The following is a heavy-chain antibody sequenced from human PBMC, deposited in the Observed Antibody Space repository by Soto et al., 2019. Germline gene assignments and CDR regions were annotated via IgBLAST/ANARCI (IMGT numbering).Heavy chain of an antibody. CDR2: IVVGSGNT. CDR3: AAVAVAGRPSYWYFDL. CDR1: GFTFTSSA. J-gene: IGHJ2*01. D-gene: IGHD6-19*01. Sequence: SVKVSCKASGFTFTSSAVQWVRQARGQRLEWIGWIVVGSGNTNYAQKFQERVTITRDMSTSTAYMELSSLRSEDTAVYYCAAVAVAGRPSYWYFDLWGRGTLVTVS. V-gene: IGHV1-58*01.